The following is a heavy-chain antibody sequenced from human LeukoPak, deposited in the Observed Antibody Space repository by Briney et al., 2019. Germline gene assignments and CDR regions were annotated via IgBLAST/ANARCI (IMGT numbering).Heavy chain of an antibody. Sequence: SETLSLTCTVSGGSISSYYWSWIRQPPGKGLKWIGYIYYSGSTNYNPSLKSRVTISVDTSKNQFSLKLSSVTAADTAVYYCARMITMVRGLGWFDPWGQGTLVTVSS. CDR1: GGSISSYY. CDR2: IYYSGST. CDR3: ARMITMVRGLGWFDP. J-gene: IGHJ5*02. D-gene: IGHD3-10*01. V-gene: IGHV4-59*01.